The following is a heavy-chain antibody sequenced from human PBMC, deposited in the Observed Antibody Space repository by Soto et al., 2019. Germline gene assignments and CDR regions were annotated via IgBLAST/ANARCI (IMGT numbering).Heavy chain of an antibody. J-gene: IGHJ4*02. V-gene: IGHV3-23*01. Sequence: LRLSCAASGFTFSSYAMSWVRQAPGKGLEWVSAISGSGGSTYYADSVKGRFTISRDNSKNTLYLQMNSLRAEDTAVYYCAKLEVGTTGGFDYWGQGTLVTVSS. CDR1: GFTFSSYA. D-gene: IGHD1-7*01. CDR2: ISGSGGST. CDR3: AKLEVGTTGGFDY.